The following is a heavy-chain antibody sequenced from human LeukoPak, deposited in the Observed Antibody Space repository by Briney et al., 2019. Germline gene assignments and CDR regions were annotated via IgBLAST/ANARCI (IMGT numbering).Heavy chain of an antibody. CDR3: ARGLTYYYDSSGLFPIDY. CDR1: GGSTSSSLYY. CDR2: INHSGST. V-gene: IGHV4-39*07. J-gene: IGHJ4*02. D-gene: IGHD3-22*01. Sequence: EPSETLSLTCTVSGGSTSSSLYYWGWIRQPPGKGLEWIGEINHSGSTNYNPSLKSRVTISVDTSKNQFSLKLSSVTAADTAVYYCARGLTYYYDSSGLFPIDYWGQGTLVTVSS.